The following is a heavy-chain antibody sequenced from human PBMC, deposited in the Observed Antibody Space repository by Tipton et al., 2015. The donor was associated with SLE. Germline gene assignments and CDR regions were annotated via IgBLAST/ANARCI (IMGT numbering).Heavy chain of an antibody. CDR2: IYYSGST. CDR3: AREGGYDFWSGYYTGGNWFDP. J-gene: IGHJ5*02. CDR1: GGSFSGYY. D-gene: IGHD3-3*01. V-gene: IGHV4-34*11. Sequence: TLSLTCAVYGGSFSGYYWSWIRQPPGKGLEWIGYIYYSGSTYYNPSLKSRVTISVDTSKNQFSLKLSSVTAADTAVYYCAREGGYDFWSGYYTGGNWFDPWGQGTLVTVSS.